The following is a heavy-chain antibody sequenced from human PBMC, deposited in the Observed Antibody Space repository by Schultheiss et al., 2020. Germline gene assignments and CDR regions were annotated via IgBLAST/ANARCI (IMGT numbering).Heavy chain of an antibody. CDR1: GYTFTGYY. Sequence: ASVKVSCKASGYTFTGYYMHWVRQATGQGLEWMGWMNPNSGNTGYAQKFQGRVTMTRNTSISTAYMELSSLRSEDTAVYYCARGLYLIGRQLAFGYWGQGTLVTVSS. CDR2: MNPNSGNT. V-gene: IGHV1-8*02. CDR3: ARGLYLIGRQLAFGY. J-gene: IGHJ4*02. D-gene: IGHD6-13*01.